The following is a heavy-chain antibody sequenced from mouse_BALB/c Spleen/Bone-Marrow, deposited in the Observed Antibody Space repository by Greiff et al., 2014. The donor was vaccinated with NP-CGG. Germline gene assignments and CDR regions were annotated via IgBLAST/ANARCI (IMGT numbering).Heavy chain of an antibody. V-gene: IGHV1-14*01. CDR3: AREGVDYFDY. Sequence: EVQRVESGPELVKPGASVKMSCKVSGYTFTSYVLHWVKQKPGQGLEWIGYINPYNDGTKYNEKFKGKATLTSDKSSSTAYMELSSLTSEDSAVYYCAREGVDYFDYGGQGTTLTVSS. J-gene: IGHJ2*01. CDR1: GYTFTSYV. CDR2: INPYNDGT.